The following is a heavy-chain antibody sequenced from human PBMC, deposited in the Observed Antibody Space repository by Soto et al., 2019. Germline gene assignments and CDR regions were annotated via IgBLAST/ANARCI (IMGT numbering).Heavy chain of an antibody. V-gene: IGHV3-30-3*01. CDR3: AREFESGSLYGMDV. J-gene: IGHJ6*02. D-gene: IGHD3-3*01. Sequence: QVQVVDSGGGVVQPGRSLSLSCAASGFTFTDYAMHWVRQAPGKGLEWVAIIALDGNNKYYAASVKGRFTISRDNSKNTLYLEMNSLSAEDTAVYYCAREFESGSLYGMDVWGRGTTVTVSS. CDR1: GFTFTDYA. CDR2: IALDGNNK.